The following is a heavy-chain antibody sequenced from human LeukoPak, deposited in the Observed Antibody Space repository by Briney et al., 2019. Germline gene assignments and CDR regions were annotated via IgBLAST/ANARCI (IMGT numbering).Heavy chain of an antibody. D-gene: IGHD6-13*01. Sequence: SETLSLTCTVSGASISRHYWTWIRQPAGEGLGWVGRIHNSGTTNYNPSLKSRVTISVDTSRNQFSLTLTSVTAADTAVYYCARDRAAAGRGRGGDFDYWGQGTLVTASS. CDR1: GASISRHY. CDR3: ARDRAAAGRGRGGDFDY. J-gene: IGHJ4*02. V-gene: IGHV4-4*07. CDR2: IHNSGTT.